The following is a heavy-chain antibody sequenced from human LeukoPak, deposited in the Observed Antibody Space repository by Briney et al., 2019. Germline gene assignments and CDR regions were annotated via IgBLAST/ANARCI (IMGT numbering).Heavy chain of an antibody. D-gene: IGHD2-2*02. Sequence: VASVKVSCTASGGTFSSYAISWVRQAPGQGLEWMGGIIPIFGTANYAQKFQGRVTITADESTSTAYMELSSLRSEDTAVYYCARDAPQYCSSTSCYNPFDYWGQGTLVTVSS. CDR2: IIPIFGTA. V-gene: IGHV1-69*13. CDR3: ARDAPQYCSSTSCYNPFDY. J-gene: IGHJ4*02. CDR1: GGTFSSYA.